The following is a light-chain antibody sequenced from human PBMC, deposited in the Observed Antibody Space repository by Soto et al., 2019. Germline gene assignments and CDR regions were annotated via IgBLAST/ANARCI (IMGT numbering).Light chain of an antibody. CDR3: SSYTSSSTYV. V-gene: IGLV2-14*01. J-gene: IGLJ1*01. CDR1: SSDVGGYNY. CDR2: DVS. Sequence: QSVLTQPAFVSGSPGQSITISCTGTSSDVGGYNYVSWYQQHPGKAPQLMIYDVSNRPSGVSNRFSGSKSGNTASLTISGLQAEDEADYYCSSYTSSSTYVFGTGTKVTVL.